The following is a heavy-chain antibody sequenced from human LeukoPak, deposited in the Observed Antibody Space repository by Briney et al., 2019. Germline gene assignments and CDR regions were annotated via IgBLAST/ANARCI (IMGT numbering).Heavy chain of an antibody. CDR1: GYTFTSNH. CDR3: AREMDDFWSGPQTRYYYYGMDV. CDR2: INPSGDST. D-gene: IGHD3-3*01. J-gene: IGHJ6*02. Sequence: ASVKVSCKASGYTFTSNHIHWVRQAPGQGLEWMGVINPSGDSTSYAPKFQGRVTMTRNTSISTAYMELSSLRSEDTAVYYCAREMDDFWSGPQTRYYYYGMDVWGQGTTVTVSS. V-gene: IGHV1-46*01.